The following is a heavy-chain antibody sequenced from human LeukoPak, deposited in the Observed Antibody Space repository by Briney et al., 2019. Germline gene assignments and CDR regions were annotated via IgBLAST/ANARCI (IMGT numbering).Heavy chain of an antibody. V-gene: IGHV1-69*06. J-gene: IGHJ4*02. CDR2: IIPIFGTA. CDR3: ARDQDCSGGSCYFDY. CDR1: GGTFSSYA. Sequence: ASVKVSCKASGGTFSSYAISWVRQAPGQGLEWMGGIIPIFGTANYAQKFQGRVTITADKSTSTAYMELSSLRSEDTAVYYCARDQDCSGGSCYFDYWGQGTLVTVSS. D-gene: IGHD2-15*01.